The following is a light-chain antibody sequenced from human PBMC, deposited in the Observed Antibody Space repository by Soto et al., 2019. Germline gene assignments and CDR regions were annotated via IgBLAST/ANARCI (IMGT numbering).Light chain of an antibody. Sequence: EIVLTQSPGTLSLSPGERATLSCRASQSVSSSYLAWYQQEHGQAPRLLIYGASSRATGIPDRFSGSGSGTAFTPTISRLQPEDFVVYYCQQYGSTPWTFGQGTKVEIK. J-gene: IGKJ1*01. CDR1: QSVSSSY. CDR2: GAS. V-gene: IGKV3-20*01. CDR3: QQYGSTPWT.